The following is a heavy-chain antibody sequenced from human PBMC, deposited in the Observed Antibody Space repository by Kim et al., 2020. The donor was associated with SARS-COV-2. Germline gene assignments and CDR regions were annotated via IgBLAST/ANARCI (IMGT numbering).Heavy chain of an antibody. CDR3: ARGSYYYGSGSYYYGMDG. D-gene: IGHD3-10*01. CDR2: ISSSSSYI. J-gene: IGHJ6*02. Sequence: GGSLRLSCAASGFTFSSYSMNWVRQAPGKGLEWVSSISSSSSYIYYADSVKGRFTISRDNAKNSLYLQMNSLRAEDTAVYYCARGSYYYGSGSYYYGMDGWGQGTTVTVSS. CDR1: GFTFSSYS. V-gene: IGHV3-21*01.